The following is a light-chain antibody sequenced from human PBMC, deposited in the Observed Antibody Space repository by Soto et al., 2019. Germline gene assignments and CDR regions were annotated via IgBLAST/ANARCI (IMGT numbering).Light chain of an antibody. Sequence: EIVLTQSPGTLSLSPGEGATLSCRASQSIYTKLAWYQKKSGQAPRLLIYDASTRAYGIPDRFSGSGSGTDFSLTISRLEPEDFAVYYCQQYAGSVYTFAQGTKV. J-gene: IGKJ2*01. CDR3: QQYAGSVYT. CDR2: DAS. CDR1: QSIYTK. V-gene: IGKV3-20*01.